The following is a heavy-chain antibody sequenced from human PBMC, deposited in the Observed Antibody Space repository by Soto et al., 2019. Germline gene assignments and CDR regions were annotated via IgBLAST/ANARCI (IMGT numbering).Heavy chain of an antibody. V-gene: IGHV1-3*01. J-gene: IGHJ4*02. CDR3: ARDRIIRCVNMVRGACPPDY. D-gene: IGHD3-10*01. CDR1: GYTFTSYA. CDR2: INAGNGNT. Sequence: ASVKVSCKASGYTFTSYAMHWVRQAPGQRLEWMGWINAGNGNTKYSQKFQGRVTITRDTSASTAYMELSSLRSEDTAPYYCARDRIIRCVNMVRGACPPDYCGQGTLVTVSS.